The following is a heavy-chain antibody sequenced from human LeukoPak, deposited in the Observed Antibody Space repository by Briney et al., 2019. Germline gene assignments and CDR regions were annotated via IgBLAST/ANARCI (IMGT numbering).Heavy chain of an antibody. CDR1: GGTFSSYA. CDR2: INPSGGST. Sequence: ASVKVSCKASGGTFSSYAISWVRQAPGQGLEWMGIINPSGGSTTYAPKFQGRVTMTRDTSTSTVFMELSSLRSEDTAVYYCAREKGLPSSFDYWGQGTLVTVSS. J-gene: IGHJ4*02. CDR3: AREKGLPSSFDY. V-gene: IGHV1-46*01.